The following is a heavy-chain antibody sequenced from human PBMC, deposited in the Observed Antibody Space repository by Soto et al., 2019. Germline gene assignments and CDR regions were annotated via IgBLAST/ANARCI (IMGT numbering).Heavy chain of an antibody. J-gene: IGHJ5*01. V-gene: IGHV3-53*01. CDR1: GFNVSSNS. CDR3: ARHVWLES. CDR2: IHSDANT. Sequence: VRLSCAASGFNVSSNSMNWVRQAPGKGLEWLSLIHSDANTKYADSVKGRFTISRDSSENTVYLLVNSLRAEDTAVYYCARHVWLESWGQGTLVTVSS.